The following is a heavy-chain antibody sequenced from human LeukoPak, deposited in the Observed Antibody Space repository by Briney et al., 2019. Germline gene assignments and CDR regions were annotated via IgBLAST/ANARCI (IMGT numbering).Heavy chain of an antibody. J-gene: IGHJ4*02. V-gene: IGHV1-2*02. CDR1: GYTFTGYY. Sequence: ASVKVSCKASGYTFTGYYMHWVRQAPGQGLEWMGWINPNSGGTNYAQKFQGRVTMTRDTSISTAYMELSRLRSDDTAVYYCARDLPYSYGDEFDYWGQRTLVTVSS. D-gene: IGHD5-18*01. CDR3: ARDLPYSYGDEFDY. CDR2: INPNSGGT.